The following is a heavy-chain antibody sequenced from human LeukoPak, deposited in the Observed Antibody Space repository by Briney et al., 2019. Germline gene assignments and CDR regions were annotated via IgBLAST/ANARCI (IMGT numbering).Heavy chain of an antibody. CDR3: VTGYVSMSIDY. CDR2: INHSGST. D-gene: IGHD1-14*01. CDR1: GGSFSGYY. V-gene: IGHV4-34*01. Sequence: SETLSLTCAVYGGSFSGYYWSWIRQPPGKGLEWIGEINHSGSTNYNPSLKSRVTISVDTSKNQFSLKLSSVAAADTAVYYFVTGYVSMSIDYWGQGTLVTVSS. J-gene: IGHJ4*02.